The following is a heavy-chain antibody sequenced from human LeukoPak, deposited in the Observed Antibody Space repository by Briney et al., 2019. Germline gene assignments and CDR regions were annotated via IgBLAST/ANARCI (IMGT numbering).Heavy chain of an antibody. CDR1: GGSFSGYY. CDR3: ARFAQYNWNDRPFDY. J-gene: IGHJ4*02. D-gene: IGHD1-1*01. V-gene: IGHV4-34*01. CDR2: INHSGST. Sequence: SETLSLTCAVYGGSFSGYYWSWIRQPPGKGLEWIGEINHSGSTNYNPSLKSRVTISVDTSKNQSSLKLSSVTAADTAVYYCARFAQYNWNDRPFDYWGQGTLVTVSS.